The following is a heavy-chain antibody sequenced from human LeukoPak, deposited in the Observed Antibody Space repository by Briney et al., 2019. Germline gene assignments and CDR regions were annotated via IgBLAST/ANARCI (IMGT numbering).Heavy chain of an antibody. D-gene: IGHD3-10*01. CDR3: VRDVGQNYYASGGMDV. J-gene: IGHJ6*02. CDR1: GFSFADYG. Sequence: GGSLRLSCAASGFSFADYGMHWVRQSPGKGLQWVTLISYDGTYKYYADSVKGRFTISRDNVKNTLYLQMNSLRAEDTAVYYCVRDVGQNYYASGGMDVWGQGTTVTVSS. V-gene: IGHV3-30*03. CDR2: ISYDGTYK.